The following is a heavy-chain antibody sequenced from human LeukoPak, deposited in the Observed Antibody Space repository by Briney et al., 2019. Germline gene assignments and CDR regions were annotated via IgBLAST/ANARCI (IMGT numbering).Heavy chain of an antibody. D-gene: IGHD3-22*01. CDR1: GYTFTSYA. J-gene: IGHJ5*02. CDR2: ISAYNGNT. V-gene: IGHV1-18*01. Sequence: GASVKVSCKASGYTFTSYAMNWVRQAPGQGLECMGWISAYNGNTNYAQKFQGRVTMTTDTSRRTAYMELRSLRSDDTAVYYCARLHYYESGGYQNWFDPWGQGTLVTVSS. CDR3: ARLHYYESGGYQNWFDP.